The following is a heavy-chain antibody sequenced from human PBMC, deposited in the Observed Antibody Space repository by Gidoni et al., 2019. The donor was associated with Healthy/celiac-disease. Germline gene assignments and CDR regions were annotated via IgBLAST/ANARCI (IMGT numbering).Heavy chain of an antibody. CDR1: GFTFSSYA. V-gene: IGHV3-30-3*01. J-gene: IGHJ4*02. CDR2: ISYYGSNK. Sequence: QVQLVESGGGVVQHGRSLRLSCAASGFTFSSYAIHWVRQAPGKGLEWVAVISYYGSNKYYADSVKGRLTISRDNSKNTLYLQMNSLRAEDTAVYDCAREGNGDYLGDFDYWGQGTLVTVSS. D-gene: IGHD4-17*01. CDR3: AREGNGDYLGDFDY.